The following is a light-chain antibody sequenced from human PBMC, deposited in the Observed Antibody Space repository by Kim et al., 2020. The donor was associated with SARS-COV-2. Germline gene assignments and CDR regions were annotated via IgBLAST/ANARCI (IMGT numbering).Light chain of an antibody. CDR3: CSYAGSTTFVL. CDR2: EVS. V-gene: IGLV2-23*02. CDR1: SSDVGSYNL. Sequence: QSALTQPASVSGSPGQSITISCTGTSSDVGSYNLVSWYQQHPGKAPKLMIYEVSKRPSGVSNRFSGSKSGNTASLTISGLQAEDEAGYYCCSYAGSTTFVLFGGGTQLTVL. J-gene: IGLJ2*01.